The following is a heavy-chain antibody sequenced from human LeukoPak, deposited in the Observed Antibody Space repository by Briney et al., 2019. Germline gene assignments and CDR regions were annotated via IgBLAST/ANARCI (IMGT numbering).Heavy chain of an antibody. Sequence: SGGSLRLSCAASGFTFSSYWMSWVRQAPGKGLEWVANIKQDGSEKYYVDSVKGRFTISRDNAKNSLYLQMNSLRAEDTAVYYCARVGFLGYSSSWYSFDYWGQGNLVTVSS. CDR1: GFTFSSYW. CDR3: ARVGFLGYSSSWYSFDY. V-gene: IGHV3-7*01. J-gene: IGHJ4*02. D-gene: IGHD6-13*01. CDR2: IKQDGSEK.